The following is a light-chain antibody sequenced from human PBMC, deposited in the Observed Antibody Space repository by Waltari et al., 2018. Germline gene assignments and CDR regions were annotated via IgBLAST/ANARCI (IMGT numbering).Light chain of an antibody. CDR1: QTLLYSSNNKNY. CDR3: LQDYLYPWT. J-gene: IGKJ1*01. Sequence: DIVMTQSPDSLAVSLGERATINCKSSQTLLYSSNNKNYLAWYQQKPGQPPKLLIYWASARESGVPDRFSGSGSGTDFTLTISSLQPEDFATYYCLQDYLYPWTFGQGTKVEI. CDR2: WAS. V-gene: IGKV4-1*01.